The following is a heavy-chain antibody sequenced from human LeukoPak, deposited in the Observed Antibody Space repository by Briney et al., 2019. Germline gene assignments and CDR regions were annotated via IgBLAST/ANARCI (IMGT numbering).Heavy chain of an antibody. CDR3: EREGSKAPAR. J-gene: IGHJ4*02. CDR2: IYYSGST. V-gene: IGHV4-59*01. D-gene: IGHD6-13*01. CDR1: GGSISSYY. Sequence: PSEPLSLTCTVSGGSISSYYWTWIRQPPGKGLEWIGYIYYSGSTNYIPSLKSRVTISVNTSKNQFSLKLSSVTAADTAVYYCEREGSKAPARWGQGTLVTVSS.